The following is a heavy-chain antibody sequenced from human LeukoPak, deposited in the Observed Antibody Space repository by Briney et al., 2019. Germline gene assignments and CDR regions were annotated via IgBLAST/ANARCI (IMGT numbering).Heavy chain of an antibody. CDR1: GFTFSDYA. Sequence: VGSLRLSCAASGFTFSDYAMSWVRQAPGKGLEWVSGIGSSGVNTDYATSVKGRFTISRDNTKSTLHLLMNSLRVEDTATYYCAKGRNSGSYFGIDPWGQGTPVSVSS. CDR2: IGSSGVNT. J-gene: IGHJ5*02. D-gene: IGHD3-10*01. CDR3: AKGRNSGSYFGIDP. V-gene: IGHV3-23*01.